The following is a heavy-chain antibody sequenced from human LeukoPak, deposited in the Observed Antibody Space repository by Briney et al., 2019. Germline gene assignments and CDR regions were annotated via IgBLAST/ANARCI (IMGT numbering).Heavy chain of an antibody. D-gene: IGHD3-9*01. CDR2: ISDCTGNR. CDR3: ASRYYDILTGYYSFDY. V-gene: IGHV1-18*01. J-gene: IGHJ4*02. CDR1: GYTFTIYG. Sequence: ASVNLSFKASGYTFTIYGISWVRQPPAQGREWRGCISDCTGNRNYAQKLQGRVPMPTDPSTSTAYMELRSLRSDDTAVYYCASRYYDILTGYYSFDYWGQGTLVTVSS.